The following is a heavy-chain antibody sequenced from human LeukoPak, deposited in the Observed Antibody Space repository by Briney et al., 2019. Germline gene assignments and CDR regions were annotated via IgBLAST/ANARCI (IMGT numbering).Heavy chain of an antibody. CDR2: FDPEDGET. CDR3: ATDLAAAAGKVDY. D-gene: IGHD6-13*01. CDR1: GYTLTELS. Sequence: ASVKVSCKVSGYTLTELSMHWVRQAPGKGLEWMGGFDPEDGETIYAQRFQGRVTMTEDTPTDTAYMELSSLRSEDTAVYYCATDLAAAAGKVDYWGQGTLVTVSS. V-gene: IGHV1-24*01. J-gene: IGHJ4*02.